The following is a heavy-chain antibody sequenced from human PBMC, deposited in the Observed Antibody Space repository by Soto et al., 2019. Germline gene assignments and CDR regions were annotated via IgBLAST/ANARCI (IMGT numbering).Heavy chain of an antibody. CDR1: GFTFTSSA. D-gene: IGHD3-10*01. V-gene: IGHV1-58*01. CDR2: IVVGSGNT. Sequence: SVKVSCKASGFTFTSSAVQWVRQARGQRLEWIGWIVVGSGNTNYAQKFQERVTITRDMSTSTAYMELSSLRSEDTAVYYCTAVRITMVRGVTHFDYWGQGTLVTVSS. J-gene: IGHJ4*02. CDR3: TAVRITMVRGVTHFDY.